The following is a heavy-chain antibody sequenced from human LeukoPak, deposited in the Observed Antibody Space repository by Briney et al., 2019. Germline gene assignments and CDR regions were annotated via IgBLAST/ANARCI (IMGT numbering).Heavy chain of an antibody. CDR1: GYTFTNYG. CDR2: ISAYNGIT. V-gene: IGHV1-18*01. J-gene: IGHJ4*02. Sequence: ASVKVSCKASGYTFTNYGISWVRQAPGQGLEWMGWISAYNGITNYAQKLQGRVTMTTDTSTSTAYMELRSLRSDDTAVYYCARDKSGSSGWYSYFDYWGQGTLVTVSS. CDR3: ARDKSGSSGWYSYFDY. D-gene: IGHD6-19*01.